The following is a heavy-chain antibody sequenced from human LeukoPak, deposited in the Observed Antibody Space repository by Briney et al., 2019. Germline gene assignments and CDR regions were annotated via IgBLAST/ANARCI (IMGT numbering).Heavy chain of an antibody. V-gene: IGHV4-59*08. CDR3: ARSAGITGTRAWFDP. CDR1: GGSISSHY. CDR2: IYYSGST. D-gene: IGHD1-20*01. J-gene: IGHJ5*02. Sequence: KPSETLSLTCTVSGGSISSHYWSWIRQPPGKGLEWIGYIYYSGSTSYNPSLKSRVTISVDTSKNQFSLKLSSVTAADTAVYYCARSAGITGTRAWFDPWGQGTLVTVSS.